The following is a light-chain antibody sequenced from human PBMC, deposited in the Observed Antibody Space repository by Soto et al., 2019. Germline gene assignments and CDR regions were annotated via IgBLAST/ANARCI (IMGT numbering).Light chain of an antibody. CDR1: RTIDNY. Sequence: IHMTQSPSSLSAALGARVTITCRASRTIDNYLNWYQQKPGRAPELLVYATSSLQSGVPSRFTGGGSGTHFTLTISGLQPEDFATYFCQQSYNTPITFGQGTRLEIK. CDR3: QQSYNTPIT. CDR2: ATS. V-gene: IGKV1-39*01. J-gene: IGKJ5*01.